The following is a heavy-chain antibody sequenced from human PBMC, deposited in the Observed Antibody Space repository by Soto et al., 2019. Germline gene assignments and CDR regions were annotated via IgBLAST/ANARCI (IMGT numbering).Heavy chain of an antibody. D-gene: IGHD6-13*01. Sequence: GGSLRLSCAASGFTFSTYAMHWVRQAPGKGLEGVAVISYDGSDKYYADSVKGRLTISRDNSKNTLYLQMNSLRAEDTAVYYCARTLYSSTWYYFDYWGQGTLVTVSS. CDR2: ISYDGSDK. V-gene: IGHV3-30*04. CDR1: GFTFSTYA. CDR3: ARTLYSSTWYYFDY. J-gene: IGHJ4*02.